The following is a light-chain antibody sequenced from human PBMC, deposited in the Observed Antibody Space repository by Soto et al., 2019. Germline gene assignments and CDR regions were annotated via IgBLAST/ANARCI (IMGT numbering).Light chain of an antibody. CDR3: SSYTSSSLYV. V-gene: IGLV2-14*01. CDR1: SSDIGGHHF. J-gene: IGLJ1*01. Sequence: QSALAQPASVSGSPGQSITISCTGTSSDIGGHHFVSWYQQQSGKAPKLVIYEVTDRPSGVSDRFSGSKSRNTASLTISGLQPEDEADYYCSSYTSSSLYVFGTGTKVTVL. CDR2: EVT.